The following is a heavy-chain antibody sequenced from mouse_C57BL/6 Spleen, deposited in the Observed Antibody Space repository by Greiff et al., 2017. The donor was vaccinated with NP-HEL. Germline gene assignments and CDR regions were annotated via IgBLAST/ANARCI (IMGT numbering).Heavy chain of an antibody. CDR3: ARSHYYWYFDV. D-gene: IGHD1-1*02. V-gene: IGHV1-69*01. CDR1: GYTFTSYW. CDR2: IDPSDSYT. Sequence: VQLQQSGAELVMPGASVKLSCKASGYTFTSYWMHWVKQRPGQGLEWIGEIDPSDSYTNYNQKFKGKSTLTVDKSSSTAYMQLSSLTSEDSAVYYCARSHYYWYFDVWGTGTTVTVSS. J-gene: IGHJ1*03.